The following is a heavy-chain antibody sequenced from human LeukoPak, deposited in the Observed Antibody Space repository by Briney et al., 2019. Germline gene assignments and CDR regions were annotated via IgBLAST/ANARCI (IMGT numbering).Heavy chain of an antibody. D-gene: IGHD5-18*01. CDR3: AREGYSYGYYYMDV. J-gene: IGHJ6*03. CDR1: GYTFTSYY. Sequence: GASVKVSCKASGYTFTSYYMHWVRQAPGQGLEWVGIINPSGGSTSYAQKFQGRVTMTRDMSTSTVYLELSSLRSEDTAVYYCAREGYSYGYYYMDVWGKGTTVTVSS. V-gene: IGHV1-46*01. CDR2: INPSGGST.